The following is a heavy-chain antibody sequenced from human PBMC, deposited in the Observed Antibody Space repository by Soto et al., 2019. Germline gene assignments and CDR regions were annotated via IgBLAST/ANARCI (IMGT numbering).Heavy chain of an antibody. J-gene: IGHJ4*02. V-gene: IGHV2-5*02. D-gene: IGHD3-3*02. Sequence: RQTPGKALEWLALIYWDDDMRYSPSLKSRLTITKDTSKNQVVLTMTNMDPVDTVTYYCAHQVYYHHFDYWGQGTLVTVSA. CDR3: AHQVYYHHFDY. CDR2: IYWDDDM.